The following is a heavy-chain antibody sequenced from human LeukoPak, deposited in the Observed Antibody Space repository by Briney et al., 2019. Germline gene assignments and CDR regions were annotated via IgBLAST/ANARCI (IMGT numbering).Heavy chain of an antibody. CDR2: IIPIFGTA. J-gene: IGHJ6*03. V-gene: IGHV1-69*13. D-gene: IGHD4-11*01. CDR1: GYTFTGYY. Sequence: GASVKVSCKASGYTFTGYYMHWVRQAPGQGLEWMGGIIPIFGTAKYAQKFQGRVTITADESTSTAYMELSSLRSEDTAVYYCARAVSSNYDYYYYYMDVWGKGTTVTVSS. CDR3: ARAVSSNYDYYYYYMDV.